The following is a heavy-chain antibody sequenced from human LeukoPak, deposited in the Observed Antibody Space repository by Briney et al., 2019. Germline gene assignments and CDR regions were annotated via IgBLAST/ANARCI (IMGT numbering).Heavy chain of an antibody. D-gene: IGHD6-13*01. Sequence: GGSLRLSCAASGFTFSGYWMSWVRQAPGKGLEWVANIKQDGSEKYYVDSVKGRFTNSRDNAKNSLYLQMNSLRAEDTAVYYCARGPFIAAAGLFLTRDYYYYYMDVWGKGTTVTVSS. V-gene: IGHV3-7*01. CDR3: ARGPFIAAAGLFLTRDYYYYYMDV. J-gene: IGHJ6*03. CDR1: GFTFSGYW. CDR2: IKQDGSEK.